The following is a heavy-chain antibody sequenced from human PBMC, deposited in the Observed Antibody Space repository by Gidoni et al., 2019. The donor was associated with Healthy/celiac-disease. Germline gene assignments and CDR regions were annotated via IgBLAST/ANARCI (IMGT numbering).Heavy chain of an antibody. CDR3: ARRQNGYGDYGSAFDI. CDR2: IIPILGIA. CDR1: GGTFSSYT. V-gene: IGHV1-69*02. D-gene: IGHD4-17*01. Sequence: QVQLVQSGAEVKKPGSSVKVSCKASGGTFSSYTISWVRQAPGQGLEWMGRIIPILGIANYAQKFQGRVTITADKSTSTAYMELSSLRSEDTAVYYCARRQNGYGDYGSAFDIWGQGTMVTVSS. J-gene: IGHJ3*02.